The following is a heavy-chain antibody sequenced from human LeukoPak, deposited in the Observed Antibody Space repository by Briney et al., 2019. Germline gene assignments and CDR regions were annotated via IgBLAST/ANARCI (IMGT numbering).Heavy chain of an antibody. Sequence: GGSLRLSCAASGFTFSTYNMNWVRQAPGKGLEWVSSISSSSTYIYFADSLKGRFTISRDNAKKSLYLQMNSLRVEDTAVYYCARGGSGWYYFDYWGQGTLVTVSS. CDR3: ARGGSGWYYFDY. D-gene: IGHD6-19*01. CDR2: ISSSSTYI. CDR1: GFTFSTYN. J-gene: IGHJ4*02. V-gene: IGHV3-21*01.